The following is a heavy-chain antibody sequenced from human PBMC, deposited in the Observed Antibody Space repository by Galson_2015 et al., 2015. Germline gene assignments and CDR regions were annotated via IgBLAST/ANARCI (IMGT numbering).Heavy chain of an antibody. CDR1: GFTFSSYG. J-gene: IGHJ5*02. Sequence: SLRLSCAASGFTFSSYGMHWVRQAPGKGLEWVAVIWYDGSNKYYADSVKGRFTISRDNSKNTLYLQMNSLRAEDTAVYYCARDPCSGGSCWNWFDPWGQGTLVTVSS. CDR2: IWYDGSNK. D-gene: IGHD2-15*01. CDR3: ARDPCSGGSCWNWFDP. V-gene: IGHV3-33*01.